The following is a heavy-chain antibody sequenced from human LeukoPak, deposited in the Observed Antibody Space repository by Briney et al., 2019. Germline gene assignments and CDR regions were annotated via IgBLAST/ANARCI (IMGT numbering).Heavy chain of an antibody. CDR3: ARRILRGYNWFDP. CDR2: INTNTGNP. Sequence: ASVKVSCKASGYSFTNYAIDWVRQAPGQGLEWMGWINTNTGNPTYAQGFTGRFVFSLDTSVSTAYLQISSLKAEDTAVYYCARRILRGYNWFDPWGQGTLVTVSS. CDR1: GYSFTNYA. V-gene: IGHV7-4-1*02. J-gene: IGHJ5*02. D-gene: IGHD3-10*01.